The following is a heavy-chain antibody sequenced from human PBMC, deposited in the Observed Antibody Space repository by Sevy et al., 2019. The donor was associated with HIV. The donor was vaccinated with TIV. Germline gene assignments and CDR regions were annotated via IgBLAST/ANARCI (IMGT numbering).Heavy chain of an antibody. J-gene: IGHJ6*02. CDR2: MNPNSGNT. CDR1: GYTFTSYD. D-gene: IGHD3-9*01. V-gene: IGHV1-8*01. Sequence: ASVKVSCKASGYTFTSYDINWVRQATGQGLEWMGWMNPNSGNTGYAQKFQGRVTMTRNTSISTAYMELSSLRSEDTVVYYCARGTRYFDWLRYYYYGMDVWGQGTTVTVSS. CDR3: ARGTRYFDWLRYYYYGMDV.